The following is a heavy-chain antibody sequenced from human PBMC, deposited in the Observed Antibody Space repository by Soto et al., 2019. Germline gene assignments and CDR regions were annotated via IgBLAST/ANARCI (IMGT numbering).Heavy chain of an antibody. J-gene: IGHJ6*03. V-gene: IGHV1-69*04. Sequence: GASVKVSCKASGGTFSSYTISWVRQAPGQGLEWMGRIIPILGIANYAQKFQGRVTITADKSKNQFSLKLSSVTAADTAVYYCARDSYCTNGVCYDYMDVWGKGTTVTVSS. CDR3: ARDSYCTNGVCYDYMDV. CDR2: IIPILGIA. CDR1: GGTFSSYT. D-gene: IGHD2-8*01.